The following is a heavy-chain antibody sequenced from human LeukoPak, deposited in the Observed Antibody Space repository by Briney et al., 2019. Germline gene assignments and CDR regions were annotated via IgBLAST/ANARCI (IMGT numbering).Heavy chain of an antibody. CDR2: IIPIFGTA. CDR1: GGTFSSYA. J-gene: IGHJ4*02. V-gene: IGHV1-69*13. Sequence: ASVKVSCKASGGTFSSYAISWVRQAPGQGLEWMGGIIPIFGTANYAQKFQGRVTITADESTTTAYMELSSLRSEDTAVYFCAREGQVVVSDRYFDYWGQGTLVTVSS. CDR3: AREGQVVVSDRYFDY. D-gene: IGHD3-22*01.